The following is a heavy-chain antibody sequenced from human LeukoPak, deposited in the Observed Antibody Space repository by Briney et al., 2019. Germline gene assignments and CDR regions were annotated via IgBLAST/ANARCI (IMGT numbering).Heavy chain of an antibody. D-gene: IGHD3-22*01. CDR1: VVSMNGYY. J-gene: IGHJ4*02. Sequence: KTSETLSLTCSVSVVSMNGYYWSWLRQSAGNRLEWIGHVDSSGNTNYNPSLKSRVTMSVDTSKNQFSLKLSSVTAADTAVYYCARDRYYYDSSGHPGDYWGQGTLVTVSS. CDR3: ARDRYYYDSSGHPGDY. CDR2: VDSSGNT. V-gene: IGHV4-4*07.